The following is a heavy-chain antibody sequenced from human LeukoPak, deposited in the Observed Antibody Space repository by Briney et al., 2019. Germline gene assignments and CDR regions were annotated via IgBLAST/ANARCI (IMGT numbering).Heavy chain of an antibody. J-gene: IGHJ5*02. CDR1: GGSFSGYY. CDR3: ARGQVRGYSGYDSLRRHNWFDP. Sequence: SETLSLTCAVYGGSFSGYYWSWIRQPPGKGLEWIGEINHSGSTNYNPSLKSRVTISVDTSKNQFSLKLSSVTAADTAVYYCARGQVRGYSGYDSLRRHNWFDPWGQGTLVTVSS. V-gene: IGHV4-34*01. D-gene: IGHD5-12*01. CDR2: INHSGST.